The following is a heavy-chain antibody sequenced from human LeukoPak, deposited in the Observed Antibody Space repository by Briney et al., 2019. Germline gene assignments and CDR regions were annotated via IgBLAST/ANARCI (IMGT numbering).Heavy chain of an antibody. CDR3: ARDDTAMDPWDY. J-gene: IGHJ4*02. CDR1: GYTFAGYP. Sequence: ASVKVSCKASGYTFAGYPIHWVRQVPGQGLEWMGIINPSGGSTSYAQKFQGRVTMTRDTSTSTVYMELSSLRSEDTAVYYCARDDTAMDPWDYWGQGTLVTVSS. V-gene: IGHV1-46*01. D-gene: IGHD5-18*01. CDR2: INPSGGST.